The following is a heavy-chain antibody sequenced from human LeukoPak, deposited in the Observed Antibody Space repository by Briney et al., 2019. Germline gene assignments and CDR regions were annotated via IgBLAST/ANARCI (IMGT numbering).Heavy chain of an antibody. D-gene: IGHD3-16*01. CDR1: RFTFSRYW. Sequence: GGSLTLSCVVSRFTFSRYWMAWVRQAPGKGPEWVAQIKEDGSEKYYMDFVGGRFTISRDNAKNSLYLQMNSLRVEDTAVYYCAKDYGGGYFDYWGQGTLVTVSS. CDR2: IKEDGSEK. J-gene: IGHJ4*02. V-gene: IGHV3-7*01. CDR3: AKDYGGGYFDY.